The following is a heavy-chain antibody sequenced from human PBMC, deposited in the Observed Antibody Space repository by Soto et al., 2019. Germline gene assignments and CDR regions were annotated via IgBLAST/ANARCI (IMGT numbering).Heavy chain of an antibody. CDR2: ITTGGNA. CDR3: VRVNADAYDV. J-gene: IGHJ3*01. V-gene: IGHV3-13*01. CDR1: GFSFSNHD. Sequence: GGCLRLSCAASGFSFSNHDMHWVRQPKGKGLEWVSGITTGGNAYFADSVKGRFSISRENAKNSFYLQTSSLRAEDTAMYYCVRVNADAYDVWGQGTMVTVSS.